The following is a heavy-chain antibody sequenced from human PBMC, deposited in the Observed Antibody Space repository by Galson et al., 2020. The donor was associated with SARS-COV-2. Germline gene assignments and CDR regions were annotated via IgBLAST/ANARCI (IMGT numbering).Heavy chain of an antibody. CDR2: IRSKAYGGTT. Sequence: GGSLRLSCTASGFTIIDYAMSWFRQAPGKGLEWVGFIRSKAYGGTTEYAASVKGRFTISRDDSKSIAHRQMNSLKTEDTAVYYCTRVPLGGELRHDAFDIWGQGTMVTVPS. J-gene: IGHJ3*02. CDR1: GFTIIDYA. CDR3: TRVPLGGELRHDAFDI. D-gene: IGHD1-26*01. V-gene: IGHV3-49*03.